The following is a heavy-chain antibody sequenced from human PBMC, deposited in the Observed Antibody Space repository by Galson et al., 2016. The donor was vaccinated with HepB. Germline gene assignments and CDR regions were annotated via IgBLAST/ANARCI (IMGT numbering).Heavy chain of an antibody. V-gene: IGHV1-69*13. CDR1: GVTFNIYA. Sequence: SVKVSCKASGVTFNIYAISWVRQAPGQGLEWMGGIIPIFGTVNYAQKFQGRVTITADESTSTAYMELSSLRSEDTAVYYCAKDGTAGEGWFDPWGQGTLVTVSS. CDR3: AKDGTAGEGWFDP. CDR2: IIPIFGTV. J-gene: IGHJ5*02. D-gene: IGHD3-16*01.